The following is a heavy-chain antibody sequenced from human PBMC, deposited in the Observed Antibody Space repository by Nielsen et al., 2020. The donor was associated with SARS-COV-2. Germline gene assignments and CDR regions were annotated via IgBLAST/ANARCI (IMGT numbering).Heavy chain of an antibody. CDR1: GFTFSTYD. V-gene: IGHV3-30*18. D-gene: IGHD6-13*01. CDR2: ISYDGSNK. Sequence: GGSLRLSCAASGFTFSTYDLHWVRQAPGKGLEWVAIISYDGSNKYYADSVKGRFTISRDNSKDTLYLQMNSLRAEDTAVYYCAKDIFPVAAALDYWGQGTLVTVSS. CDR3: AKDIFPVAAALDY. J-gene: IGHJ4*02.